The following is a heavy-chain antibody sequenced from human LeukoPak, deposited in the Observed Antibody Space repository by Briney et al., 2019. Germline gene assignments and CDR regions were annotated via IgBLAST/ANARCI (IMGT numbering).Heavy chain of an antibody. CDR3: ARDGYNPHFDY. D-gene: IGHD5-24*01. CDR2: INHSGST. J-gene: IGHJ4*02. CDR1: GGSFGGYY. Sequence: SETLSLTCAVYGGSFGGYYWSWIRQPPGKGLEWIGEINHSGSTNYNPSLKSRVTISVDTSKNQFSLKLSSVTAADTAVYYCARDGYNPHFDYWGQGTLVTVSS. V-gene: IGHV4-34*01.